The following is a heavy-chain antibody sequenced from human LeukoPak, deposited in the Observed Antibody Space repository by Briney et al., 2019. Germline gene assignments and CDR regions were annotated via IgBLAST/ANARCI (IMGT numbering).Heavy chain of an antibody. Sequence: GGPLRLSCAASGFTFSSYAMHWVRQAPGKGLEWVAVISYDGSNKYYADSVKGRFTISRDNSKNTLYLQMNSLRAEDTAVYYCARGRWTDVARGSYYFDYWGQGTLVSVSS. CDR3: ARGRWTDVARGSYYFDY. CDR1: GFTFSSYA. CDR2: ISYDGSNK. J-gene: IGHJ4*02. V-gene: IGHV3-30-3*01. D-gene: IGHD3-10*01.